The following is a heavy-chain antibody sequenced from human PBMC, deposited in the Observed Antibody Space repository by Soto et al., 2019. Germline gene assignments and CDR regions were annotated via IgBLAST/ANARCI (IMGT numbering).Heavy chain of an antibody. CDR3: ARRSSGWYFDY. Sequence: EVQLLESGGGLVQPGGSLRLSCAASGFTFSSYAMNWVRQAPGRGLEWVSVISGSGGSTYYADSVKGRFTISRDNSKNTLYLQMNRLRAEDTAVYCCARRSSGWYFDYWGQGTLVTVSS. CDR1: GFTFSSYA. CDR2: ISGSGGST. D-gene: IGHD6-19*01. V-gene: IGHV3-23*01. J-gene: IGHJ4*02.